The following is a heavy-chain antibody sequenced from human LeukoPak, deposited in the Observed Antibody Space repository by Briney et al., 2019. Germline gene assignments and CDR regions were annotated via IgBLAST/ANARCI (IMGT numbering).Heavy chain of an antibody. CDR1: GGSISSSIHY. CDR3: ASQGYCSGGSCYDAFDI. J-gene: IGHJ3*02. Sequence: SETLSLTCAVSGGSISSSIHYWAWIRQPPGKGLEWIGSMYYSGSTYYNPSIKSRVTISVDTSKNQFSLKLSSVTAADTAVYYCASQGYCSGGSCYDAFDIWGQGTMVTVSS. V-gene: IGHV4-39*07. CDR2: MYYSGST. D-gene: IGHD2-15*01.